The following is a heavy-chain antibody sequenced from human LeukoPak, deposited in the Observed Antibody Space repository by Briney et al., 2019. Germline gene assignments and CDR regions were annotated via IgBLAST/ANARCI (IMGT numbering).Heavy chain of an antibody. CDR3: ARTGRSSGWTHYYFDY. CDR2: IYYSGST. Sequence: SETLSLTCTVSGGSISSGSYYWSWIRQPPGKGLEWIGYIYYSGSTNYNPSLKSRVTISVDTSKNQFSLKLSSVTAADTAVYYCARTGRSSGWTHYYFDYWGQGTLVTVSS. J-gene: IGHJ4*02. V-gene: IGHV4-61*01. D-gene: IGHD6-19*01. CDR1: GGSISSGSYY.